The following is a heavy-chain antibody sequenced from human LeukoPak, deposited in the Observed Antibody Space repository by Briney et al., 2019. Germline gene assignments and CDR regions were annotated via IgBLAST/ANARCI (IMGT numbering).Heavy chain of an antibody. V-gene: IGHV4-34*01. CDR3: ARGLGRNYIVVVPAARTFDY. CDR2: INHSGST. CDR1: GGSFSGYY. D-gene: IGHD2-2*01. Sequence: PSETLSLTCAVYGGSFSGYYWSWIRQPPGKGLEWIGEINHSGSTNYSPSLKSRVTISVDTSKNQFSLKLSSVTAADTAVYYCARGLGRNYIVVVPAARTFDYWGQGTLVTVSS. J-gene: IGHJ4*02.